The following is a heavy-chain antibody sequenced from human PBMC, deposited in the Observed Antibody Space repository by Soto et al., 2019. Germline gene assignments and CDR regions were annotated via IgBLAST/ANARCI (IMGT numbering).Heavy chain of an antibody. CDR3: AKDFILTGYYRDYYYYYGMDV. D-gene: IGHD3-9*01. Sequence: GGSLRLSCAASGFTFSSYGMHWVRQAPGKGLEWVAVISYDGSNKYYADSVKGRFTISRDNSKNTLYLQMNSRRAEDTAVYYCAKDFILTGYYRDYYYYYGMDVWGQGTTVTVSS. CDR1: GFTFSSYG. CDR2: ISYDGSNK. J-gene: IGHJ6*02. V-gene: IGHV3-30*18.